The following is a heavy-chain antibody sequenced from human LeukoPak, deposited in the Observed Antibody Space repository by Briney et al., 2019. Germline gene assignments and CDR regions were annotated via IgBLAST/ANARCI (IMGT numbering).Heavy chain of an antibody. V-gene: IGHV3-15*01. CDR1: GFTFNYAW. Sequence: GGSLRLSCAASGFTFNYAWMSWVRQVPGKGLEWVGQTISEIDGGTTDYATPVKGRFTISRDDSKSTLYLQMNSLKIEDTAVYYCTTDEDWNYARKDVWGQGATVIVSS. J-gene: IGHJ6*02. D-gene: IGHD1-7*01. CDR2: TISEIDGGTT. CDR3: TTDEDWNYARKDV.